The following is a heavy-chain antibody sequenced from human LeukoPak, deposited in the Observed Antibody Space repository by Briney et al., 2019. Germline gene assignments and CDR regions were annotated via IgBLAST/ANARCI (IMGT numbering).Heavy chain of an antibody. J-gene: IGHJ5*02. CDR3: ARGRRCSSTSCYQGGWCDP. D-gene: IGHD2-2*01. V-gene: IGHV4-34*01. Sequence: SETLSLTCAVYGGSFSGYYWSWIRQPPGKGLEWIGEIHHSGSTNYHPPLQSRVTISVDTSKNPFSLKLGSVTAADTAVYYWARGRRCSSTSCYQGGWCDPWGQGTLVTVSS. CDR1: GGSFSGYY. CDR2: IHHSGST.